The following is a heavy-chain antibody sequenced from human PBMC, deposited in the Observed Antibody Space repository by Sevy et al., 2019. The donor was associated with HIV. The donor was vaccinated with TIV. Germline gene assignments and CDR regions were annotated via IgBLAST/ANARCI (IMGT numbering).Heavy chain of an antibody. CDR3: AKVGSTVTTLRGAFDI. CDR2: ISGSGGST. CDR1: GFTFSSYA. D-gene: IGHD4-17*01. J-gene: IGHJ3*02. V-gene: IGHV3-23*01. Sequence: GGSLKISCAASGFTFSSYAMSWVRQAPGKGLEWVSAISGSGGSTYYADSVKGRFTISRDNSKNTLYLQMNSLRAEDTAVYYCAKVGSTVTTLRGAFDIWGQGTMVTVSS.